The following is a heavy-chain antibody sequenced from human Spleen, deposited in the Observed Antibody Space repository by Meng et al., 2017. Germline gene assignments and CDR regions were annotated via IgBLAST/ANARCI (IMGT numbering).Heavy chain of an antibody. CDR2: IYQSGNT. CDR1: GYSISSGYL. V-gene: IGHV4-38-2*01. J-gene: IGHJ4*02. Sequence: LSLTCAVSGYSISSGYLWGWVRQSPGKGLEWIGSIYQSGNTYYNPSLKNRVTISVDTSSNQFSLKLSSVTAADTAIYYCAGLFYYFDYWGQGALVTVSS. D-gene: IGHD3-9*01. CDR3: AGLFYYFDY.